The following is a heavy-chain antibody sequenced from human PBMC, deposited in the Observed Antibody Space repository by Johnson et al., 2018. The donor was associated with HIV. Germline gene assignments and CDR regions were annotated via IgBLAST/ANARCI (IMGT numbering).Heavy chain of an antibody. V-gene: IGHV3-30-3*01. CDR2: ISYDGSNK. D-gene: IGHD6-19*01. CDR3: TTFERLDPWLVPPHAFDI. CDR1: GFTFSSYA. Sequence: QVQLVESGGGVVQPGRSLRLSCAASGFTFSSYAMHWVRQAPGKGLEWVAVISYDGSNKYYADSVKGRFTISRDNSKNTLYLQMNSLKTEDTAVYYCTTFERLDPWLVPPHAFDIWGQGTMVTVSS. J-gene: IGHJ3*02.